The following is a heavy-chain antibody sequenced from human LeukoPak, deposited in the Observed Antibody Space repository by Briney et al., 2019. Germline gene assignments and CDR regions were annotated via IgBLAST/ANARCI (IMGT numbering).Heavy chain of an antibody. CDR2: IYSGGST. V-gene: IGHV3-66*01. D-gene: IGHD3-22*01. J-gene: IGHJ4*02. CDR1: GFTVSSNY. CDR3: ARVETDWYYYDSSGYYKTAEPYFDY. Sequence: GGSLRLSCSASGFTVSSNYMSWVRQAPGKGREWVSVIYSGGSTYYADSVKGRFTISRDNFKNTLYLQMNSLRAEDTAVYYCARVETDWYYYDSSGYYKTAEPYFDYWGQGTLVTVSS.